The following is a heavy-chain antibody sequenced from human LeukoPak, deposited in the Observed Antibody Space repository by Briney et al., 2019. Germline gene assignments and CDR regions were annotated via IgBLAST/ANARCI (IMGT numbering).Heavy chain of an antibody. J-gene: IGHJ4*02. V-gene: IGHV1-69*13. D-gene: IGHD6-13*01. Sequence: SVKVSCKASGGTFSSYAISWVRQAPGQGLEWMGGIIPIFGTANYAQKFQGRVTITADESTSTAYMELSSLGSEDTAVYYCARGGIAAAGSFDYWGQGTLVTVSS. CDR1: GGTFSSYA. CDR2: IIPIFGTA. CDR3: ARGGIAAAGSFDY.